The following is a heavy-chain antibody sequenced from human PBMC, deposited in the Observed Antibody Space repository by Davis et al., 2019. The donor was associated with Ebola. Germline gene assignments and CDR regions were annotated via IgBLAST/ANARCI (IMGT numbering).Heavy chain of an antibody. J-gene: IGHJ6*04. CDR3: AREKSIAAAYYYGMDV. CDR1: GGTFSSYA. D-gene: IGHD6-6*01. V-gene: IGHV1-46*01. Sequence: ASVKVSCKASGGTFSSYAISWVRQAPGQGLEWMGIINPSGGSTSYAQKFQGRVTMTRDTSTSTVYMELSSLRSEDTAVYYCAREKSIAAAYYYGMDVWGKGTTVTVSS. CDR2: INPSGGST.